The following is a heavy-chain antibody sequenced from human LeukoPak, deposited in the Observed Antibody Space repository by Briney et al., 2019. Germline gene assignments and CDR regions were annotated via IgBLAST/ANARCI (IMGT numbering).Heavy chain of an antibody. Sequence: ASVKVSCKASGYSFTDFYIHWVRQVPGQALEWMGWVNTKIEATHYPPKFQGRVTVTSDTSINTVYMEMSSLTSDDSGLYYCARRLVGAPYFFDYWGQGALVTVSS. D-gene: IGHD1-26*01. CDR1: GYSFTDFY. V-gene: IGHV1-2*02. CDR3: ARRLVGAPYFFDY. CDR2: VNTKIEAT. J-gene: IGHJ4*02.